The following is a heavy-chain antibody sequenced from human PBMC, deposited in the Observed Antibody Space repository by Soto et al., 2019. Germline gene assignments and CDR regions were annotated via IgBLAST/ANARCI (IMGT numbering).Heavy chain of an antibody. Sequence: SETLSLTCAVSSGSISSSNWWSWVRQPPGKGLEWIGEIYHSGSTNYNPSLKSRVTISVDKSKNQFSLKLSSVTAADTAVYYCASLAAAGPYYFDYWGQGTLVTVSS. J-gene: IGHJ4*02. CDR1: SGSISSSNW. CDR2: IYHSGST. V-gene: IGHV4-4*02. D-gene: IGHD6-13*01. CDR3: ASLAAAGPYYFDY.